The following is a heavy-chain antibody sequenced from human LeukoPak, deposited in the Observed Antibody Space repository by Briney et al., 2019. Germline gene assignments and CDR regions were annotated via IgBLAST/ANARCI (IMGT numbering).Heavy chain of an antibody. CDR2: ISSSSSYI. J-gene: IGHJ5*02. Sequence: GGSLRLSCAASGFTFSSYWMSWVRQAPGKGLEWVSSISSSSSYIYYADSVKGRFTISRDNAKNSLYLQMNGLRAEDTAMYYCASSGWYSTPNWFDPWGQGTLVIVSS. CDR1: GFTFSSYW. D-gene: IGHD6-19*01. CDR3: ASSGWYSTPNWFDP. V-gene: IGHV3-21*01.